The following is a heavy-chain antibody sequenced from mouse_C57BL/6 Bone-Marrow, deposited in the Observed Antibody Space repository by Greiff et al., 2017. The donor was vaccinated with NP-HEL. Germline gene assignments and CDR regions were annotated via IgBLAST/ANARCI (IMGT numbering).Heavy chain of an antibody. CDR2: IWRGGST. Sequence: VQLQQSGPGLVQPSQSLSITCTVSGFSLTSYGVHWVRQSPGKGLEWLGVIWRGGSTDYNAAFMSRLSITKDNSKSQVFFKMNSLQADDTAIYYCAKGDYDDYYAMDYWGQGTSVTVSS. CDR1: GFSLTSYG. J-gene: IGHJ4*01. V-gene: IGHV2-5*01. D-gene: IGHD2-4*01. CDR3: AKGDYDDYYAMDY.